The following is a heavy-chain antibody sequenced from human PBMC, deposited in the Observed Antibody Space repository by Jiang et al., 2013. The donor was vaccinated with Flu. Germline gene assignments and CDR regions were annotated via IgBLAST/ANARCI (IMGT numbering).Heavy chain of an antibody. Sequence: GGLVQPGGSLRLSCAASGFAFSTYWMSWVRQAPGKEGLEWVANIKQDGSEKDYADPVKGRFTISRDNAKNSLYLQMNSLRAEDTAVYYCARHFSGYSFDYWGQGTLVTVSS. CDR3: ARHFSGYSFDY. CDR2: IKQDGSEK. CDR1: GFAFSTYW. J-gene: IGHJ4*02. D-gene: IGHD3-22*01. V-gene: IGHV3-7*03.